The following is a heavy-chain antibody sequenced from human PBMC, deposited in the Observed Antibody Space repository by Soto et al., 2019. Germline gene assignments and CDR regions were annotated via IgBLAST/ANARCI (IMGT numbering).Heavy chain of an antibody. Sequence: ASVKVSCKASGYTFTGYDMHWVRQAPGQGLEWMGWINPNSGGTNYAQKFQGWVTMTRDTSISTAYMELSRLRSDDTAVYYCARGELAYCGGDCYSSFDYWGQGTLVTVSS. J-gene: IGHJ4*02. CDR3: ARGELAYCGGDCYSSFDY. CDR2: INPNSGGT. D-gene: IGHD2-21*02. CDR1: GYTFTGYD. V-gene: IGHV1-2*04.